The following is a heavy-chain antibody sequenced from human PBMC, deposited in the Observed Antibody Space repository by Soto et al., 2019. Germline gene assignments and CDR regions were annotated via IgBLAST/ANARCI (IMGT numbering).Heavy chain of an antibody. Sequence: PSEPLSPTGTDSGGSLSRSYWSWIRKPPGKGLGWSANIYDSGSTNYSPSLKSRVTISVDTSKTQFSLKLSSVTASDTAVYYCAREGPYCSGDCYQLYAFDIWGQGTMVTVSS. CDR1: GGSLSRSY. CDR2: IYDSGST. CDR3: AREGPYCSGDCYQLYAFDI. D-gene: IGHD2-21*02. V-gene: IGHV4-59*01. J-gene: IGHJ3*02.